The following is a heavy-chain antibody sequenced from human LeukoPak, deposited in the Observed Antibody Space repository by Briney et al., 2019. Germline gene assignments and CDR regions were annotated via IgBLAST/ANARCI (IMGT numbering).Heavy chain of an antibody. V-gene: IGHV4-39*07. CDR2: VYYSGST. Sequence: KASETLSLTCTVSGGSISRSSHYWGWVGQPPGKGLERIGSVYYSGSTYYNPSLKSRVTISVDTSKSQFSLKLSSVTAADTAVYYCAREGEWYYGMDVWGQGTTVTVSS. CDR3: AREGEWYYGMDV. D-gene: IGHD2-21*01. CDR1: GGSISRSSHY. J-gene: IGHJ6*02.